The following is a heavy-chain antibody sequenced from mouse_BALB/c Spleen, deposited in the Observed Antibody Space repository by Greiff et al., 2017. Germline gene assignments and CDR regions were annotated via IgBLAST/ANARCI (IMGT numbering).Heavy chain of an antibody. CDR2: IHYSGST. D-gene: IGHD3-1*01. CDR3: ARWGSGSTAY. CDR1: GYSFTSGYS. V-gene: IGHV3-1*02. Sequence: EVKLMESGPDLVKPSQSLSLSCTATGYSFTSGYSWHWIRQFPGNKLEWMGYIHYSGSTNYNPSLKSRISITRDTSKNQFFLQLNSVTTEDTATYYCARWGSGSTAYWGQGTLVTVSA. J-gene: IGHJ3*01.